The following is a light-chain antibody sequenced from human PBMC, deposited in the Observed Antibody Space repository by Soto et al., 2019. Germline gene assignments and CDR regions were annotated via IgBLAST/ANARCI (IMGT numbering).Light chain of an antibody. V-gene: IGLV1-40*01. Sequence: QSVLTQPPSVSGAPGQRVTISCTGSSSNIGAGYAVHWYQQPPGTAPKLVMYGNSNRPSGVPDRFSGSKSGTSASLAITGLQAEDEADYYCQSYDSSLSQVVFGGGTQLTVL. J-gene: IGLJ2*01. CDR2: GNS. CDR1: SSNIGAGYA. CDR3: QSYDSSLSQVV.